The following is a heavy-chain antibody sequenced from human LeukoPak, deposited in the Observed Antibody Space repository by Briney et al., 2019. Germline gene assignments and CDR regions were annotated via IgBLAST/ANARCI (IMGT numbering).Heavy chain of an antibody. CDR1: GFTFDDYA. J-gene: IGHJ4*02. V-gene: IGHV3-9*01. CDR3: AKDIGMLTSAFDY. D-gene: IGHD4/OR15-4a*01. CDR2: ISWNSGYI. Sequence: GGSLRLSCAASGFTFDDYAMHWVRQAPGKGLELVSGISWNSGYIVYADSVRGRFTISRDNAKNSLYLQMNSLRAEDTALYYCAKDIGMLTSAFDYWGQGTLVIVSS.